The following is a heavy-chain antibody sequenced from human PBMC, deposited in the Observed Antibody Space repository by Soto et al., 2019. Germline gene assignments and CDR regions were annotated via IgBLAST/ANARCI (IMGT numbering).Heavy chain of an antibody. Sequence: SVKVSCKASGGTFSSYAISWVRQAPGQGLEWIGGIITIFGTANYAQKFQGRVTITADESTSTAYIELSSLRSEDTAVYYCARDSNPSRYCSGGSCIGGFDYWGQGTLVTVSS. D-gene: IGHD2-15*01. CDR2: IITIFGTA. V-gene: IGHV1-69*13. CDR3: ARDSNPSRYCSGGSCIGGFDY. CDR1: GGTFSSYA. J-gene: IGHJ4*02.